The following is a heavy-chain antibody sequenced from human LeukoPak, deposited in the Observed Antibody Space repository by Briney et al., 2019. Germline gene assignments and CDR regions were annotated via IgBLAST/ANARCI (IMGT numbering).Heavy chain of an antibody. CDR3: AKGDPSSSWYFGFDY. CDR2: ISSSGSTI. V-gene: IGHV3-11*04. Sequence: GGSLRLSCAASGFTFSDYYMSWIRQAPGKGLEWVSYISSSGSTIYYADSVKGRFTISRDNSKNTLYLQMNSLRAEDTAVYYCAKGDPSSSWYFGFDYWGQGTLVTVSS. CDR1: GFTFSDYY. J-gene: IGHJ4*02. D-gene: IGHD6-13*01.